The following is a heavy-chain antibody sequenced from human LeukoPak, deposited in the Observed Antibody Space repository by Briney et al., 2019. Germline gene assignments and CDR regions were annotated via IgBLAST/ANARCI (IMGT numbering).Heavy chain of an antibody. V-gene: IGHV3-21*01. CDR3: AREVDGGNPHDAFDI. CDR1: GFTFSSYS. CDR2: ISSSSSYI. J-gene: IGHJ3*02. Sequence: GGSLRLSCAASGFTFSSYSMNWVRQAPGKGLEWVSSISSSSSYIYYADSVKGRFTISRDNAKNSLYLQMNSLRDEDTAVYYCAREVDGGNPHDAFDIWGQGTMVTVSS. D-gene: IGHD4-23*01.